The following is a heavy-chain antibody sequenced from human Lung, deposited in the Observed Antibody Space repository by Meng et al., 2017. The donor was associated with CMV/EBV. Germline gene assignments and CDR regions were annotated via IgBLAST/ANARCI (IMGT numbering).Heavy chain of an antibody. V-gene: IGHV3-49*04. D-gene: IGHD3-3*01. J-gene: IGHJ4*02. CDR1: GFTFGNDS. Sequence: SCTTSGFTFGNDSMSWVRQAPGKGLEWVGFIRSKPYGGTTDYAASVKGRFTISRDDSKSIAYLQMNSLKTEDTAIDYCAPKYDFFEFWGQGTLVTVSS. CDR3: APKYDFFEF. CDR2: IRSKPYGGTT.